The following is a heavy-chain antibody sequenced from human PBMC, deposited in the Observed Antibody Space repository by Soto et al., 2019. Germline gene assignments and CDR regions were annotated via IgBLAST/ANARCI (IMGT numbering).Heavy chain of an antibody. CDR1: GVTIDNAW. CDR2: LKSETDGGTT. V-gene: IGHV3-15*01. D-gene: IGHD4-4*01. CDR3: ITFGYSNRERFDY. J-gene: IGHJ4*02. Sequence: GGSLRLSCSVSGVTIDNAWVSWVRQAPGKGLEWVGRLKSETDGGTTEYAAPVKGRFTISRDDSQSTLYLQMNSLSTEDTAVYYCITFGYSNRERFDYWGQGTAVTVSA.